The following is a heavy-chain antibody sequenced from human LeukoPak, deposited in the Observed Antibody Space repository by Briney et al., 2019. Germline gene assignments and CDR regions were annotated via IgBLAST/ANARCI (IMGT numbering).Heavy chain of an antibody. J-gene: IGHJ4*02. D-gene: IGHD3-22*01. CDR1: GFTFSSYS. Sequence: PGGSLTLSCAASGFTFSSYSMSWVRQAPGKGLEWISGISVSGHRTYHAASVKGRFTISRDNSNNMVYLQMNSLRAEDTAAYYCVKDLVGYDSSNYRDCWGQGTLVTVSS. CDR2: ISVSGHRT. CDR3: VKDLVGYDSSNYRDC. V-gene: IGHV3-23*01.